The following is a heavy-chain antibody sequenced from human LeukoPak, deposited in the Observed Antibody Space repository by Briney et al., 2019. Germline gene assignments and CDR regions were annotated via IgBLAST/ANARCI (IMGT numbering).Heavy chain of an antibody. CDR3: ARDSHVVPAAIPYYFDY. CDR2: IKQDGSEK. Sequence: PGGSLRLSCAASGFTFSSYWMSWVRQAPGKGLEWVAKIKQDGSEKYYVDSVKGRFTISRDNAKNSLYLQMNSLRAEDTAVYYCARDSHVVPAAIPYYFDYSGQGTLVTVSS. J-gene: IGHJ4*02. D-gene: IGHD2-2*02. CDR1: GFTFSSYW. V-gene: IGHV3-7*01.